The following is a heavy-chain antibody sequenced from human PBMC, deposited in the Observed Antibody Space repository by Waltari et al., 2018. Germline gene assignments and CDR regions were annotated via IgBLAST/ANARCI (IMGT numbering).Heavy chain of an antibody. CDR2: IWYDGSNK. J-gene: IGHJ4*02. D-gene: IGHD2-15*01. CDR3: VRDGLIHAADY. CDR1: GFTFRSYG. V-gene: IGHV3-33*01. Sequence: QVQLVESGGGVVQPGRSLRLSCAASGFTFRSYGMHWVRQAPGKGLEWVAVIWYDGSNKYYADSVKGRFTISRDNSKNTLYLQMNSLRAEDTAVYYCVRDGLIHAADYWGQGTLVSVSS.